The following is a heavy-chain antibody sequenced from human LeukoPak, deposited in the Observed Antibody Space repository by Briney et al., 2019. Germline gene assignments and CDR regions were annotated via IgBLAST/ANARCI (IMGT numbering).Heavy chain of an antibody. Sequence: SETLSLTCAVYGGSFSGYYWSWIRQPPGKGPEWIGEINHSGSTNYNPSLKSRVTISVDTSKNQFSLKLSSVTAADTAVYYCARRGDGYSSSWYRYFDLWGRGTLVTVSS. CDR3: ARRGDGYSSSWYRYFDL. J-gene: IGHJ2*01. CDR1: GGSFSGYY. D-gene: IGHD6-13*01. V-gene: IGHV4-34*01. CDR2: INHSGST.